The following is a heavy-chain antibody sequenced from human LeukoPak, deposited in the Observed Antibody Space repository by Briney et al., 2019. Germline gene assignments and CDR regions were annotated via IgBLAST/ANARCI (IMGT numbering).Heavy chain of an antibody. CDR2: ISSSSSYI. V-gene: IGHV3-21*01. Sequence: PGGSLRLSCAASGFTFSSYSMNWVRQAPGKGLEWVSSISSSSSYIYYADSVKGRFTISRGNAKNSLYLQMNSLRAEDTAVYYSARGYCSGGSCRKLDYWGQGTLVTVSS. J-gene: IGHJ4*02. CDR3: ARGYCSGGSCRKLDY. CDR1: GFTFSSYS. D-gene: IGHD2-15*01.